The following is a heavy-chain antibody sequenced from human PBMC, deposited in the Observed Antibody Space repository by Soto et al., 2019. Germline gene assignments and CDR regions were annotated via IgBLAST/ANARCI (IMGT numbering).Heavy chain of an antibody. D-gene: IGHD3-3*01. J-gene: IGHJ4*02. CDR2: MYYSGST. Sequence: SETLSLTCTVSGGSISSSGYYWGWIRQPPGKGLEWIGSMYYSGSTYYNPSLKSRVTISVDTSKNQFYLKLTSVTAEETAVYYFARHPEEAILEWSPPYYFDYWGQGTLVTVSS. V-gene: IGHV4-39*01. CDR1: GGSISSSGYY. CDR3: ARHPEEAILEWSPPYYFDY.